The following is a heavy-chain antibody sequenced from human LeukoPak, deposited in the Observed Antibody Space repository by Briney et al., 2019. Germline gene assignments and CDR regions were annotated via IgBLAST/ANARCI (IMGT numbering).Heavy chain of an antibody. CDR3: ARPLFYNTSGSRGDY. CDR2: IYPGDSDT. CDR1: GYSFTSYW. V-gene: IGHV5-51*01. D-gene: IGHD3-22*01. Sequence: SGESLKISCKGSGYSFTSYWIGWVRQMPGKGLEWMGIIYPGDSDTKYSPPFQGQVTISADKSITTAYLQWSSLKASDTAMYYCARPLFYNTSGSRGDYWGQGTLVTVSS. J-gene: IGHJ4*02.